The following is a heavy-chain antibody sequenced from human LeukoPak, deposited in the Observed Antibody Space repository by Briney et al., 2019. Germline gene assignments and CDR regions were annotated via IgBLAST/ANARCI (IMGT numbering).Heavy chain of an antibody. CDR3: ASTTGYYDSSGYYQFGY. V-gene: IGHV1-24*01. D-gene: IGHD3-22*01. Sequence: ASVKVSCKVSGYTLTELSMHWVRQAPGKGLEWMGGFDPEDGETIYAQKFQGRVTMTEDTSTDTAYMELSSLRSEDTAVYYCASTTGYYDSSGYYQFGYWGQGTLVTVSS. J-gene: IGHJ4*02. CDR1: GYTLTELS. CDR2: FDPEDGET.